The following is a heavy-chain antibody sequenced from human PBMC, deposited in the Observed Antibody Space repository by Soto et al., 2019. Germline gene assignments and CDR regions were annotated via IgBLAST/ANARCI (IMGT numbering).Heavy chain of an antibody. CDR1: SGAFSTYS. J-gene: IGHJ5*02. CDR3: ARGATHGSSWYFWFDP. CDR2: IIPLFGTT. Sequence: SVKVYLKASSGAFSTYSINWVRQAPGQGLEWMGGIIPLFGTTNYAQKFKGRVTITADESTSTAYMELSSLRAEDAAVYYCARGATHGSSWYFWFDPWGQGTLVTVSS. D-gene: IGHD6-13*01. V-gene: IGHV1-69*13.